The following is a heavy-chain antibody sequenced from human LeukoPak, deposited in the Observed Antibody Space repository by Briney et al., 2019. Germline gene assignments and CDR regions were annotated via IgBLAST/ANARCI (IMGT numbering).Heavy chain of an antibody. CDR3: ARSYSGTPFDY. V-gene: IGHV3-33*08. D-gene: IGHD1-26*01. CDR2: IWDDGSHK. CDR1: GFTFNAYW. Sequence: GGSLRLSCAGSGFTFNAYWMTWVRQPPGKGLEWVAVIWDDGSHKYYADSVKGRFTISRDNSKNTLYLQMNSLRAEDTAVYYCARSYSGTPFDYWGQGTLVTVSS. J-gene: IGHJ4*02.